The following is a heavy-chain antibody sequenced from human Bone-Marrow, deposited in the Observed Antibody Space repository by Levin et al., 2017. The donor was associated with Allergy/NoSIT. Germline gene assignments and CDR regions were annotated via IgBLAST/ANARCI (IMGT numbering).Heavy chain of an antibody. Sequence: GSLRLSCTVSGYSISSGYYWGWIRQPPGKGLEWIGSIYHSGSTYYNPSLKSRVTISVDTSKNQFSLKLSSVTAADTAVYYCARDLESDIVVVVAATRRWFDPWGQGTLVTVSS. CDR2: IYHSGST. D-gene: IGHD2-15*01. V-gene: IGHV4-38-2*02. CDR1: GYSISSGYY. CDR3: ARDLESDIVVVVAATRRWFDP. J-gene: IGHJ5*02.